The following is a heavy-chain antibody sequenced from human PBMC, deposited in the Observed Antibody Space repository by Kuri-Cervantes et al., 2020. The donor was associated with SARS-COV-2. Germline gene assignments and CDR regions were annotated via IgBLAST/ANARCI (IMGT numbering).Heavy chain of an antibody. CDR1: GFTFSSYA. J-gene: IGHJ4*02. D-gene: IGHD5-18*01. CDR3: SRGGYRYDKLGVYFDY. V-gene: IGHV3-23*01. Sequence: GGSLRLSCAASGFTFSSYAMSWVRQAPGKGLEWVSAISGSGGSTYYADSVKGRFTISRDNSKNTLYLQMNNLRPEDTAIYFCSRGGYRYDKLGVYFDYWGQGTLVTVSS. CDR2: ISGSGGST.